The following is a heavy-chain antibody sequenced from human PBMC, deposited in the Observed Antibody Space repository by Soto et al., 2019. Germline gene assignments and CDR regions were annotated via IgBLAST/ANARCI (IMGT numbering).Heavy chain of an antibody. Sequence: QVQLVQSGAEVKKPGSSVKVSCKASGGTFSSYAISWVRQAPGQGLEWMGGIIPIFGTANYAQKFQGRVTITADKSTSTAYMELSSLRSEDTAVYYGARGLGVGDYDYVWGSYRPYYFDYWGQGTLVTVSS. V-gene: IGHV1-69*06. D-gene: IGHD3-16*02. J-gene: IGHJ4*02. CDR1: GGTFSSYA. CDR2: IIPIFGTA. CDR3: ARGLGVGDYDYVWGSYRPYYFDY.